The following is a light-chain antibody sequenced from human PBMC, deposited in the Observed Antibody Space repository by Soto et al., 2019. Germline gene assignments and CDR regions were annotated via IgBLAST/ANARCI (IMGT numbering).Light chain of an antibody. J-gene: IGKJ1*01. Sequence: EIVLTQSPGTLSLSPGESATLSCRASQSVSSNSLAWYRRNPGQPPSLLIYGTSTRATDIPRRFSGSGSGKNFTLGITRRAPEDFAVYFCQQYGDSAPTFGQGTKVEVK. CDR3: QQYGDSAPT. V-gene: IGKV3-20*01. CDR1: QSVSSNS. CDR2: GTS.